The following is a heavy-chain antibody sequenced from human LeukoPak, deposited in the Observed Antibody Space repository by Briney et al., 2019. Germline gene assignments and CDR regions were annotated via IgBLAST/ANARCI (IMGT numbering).Heavy chain of an antibody. J-gene: IGHJ5*02. V-gene: IGHV4-39*02. CDR2: IYYSGST. CDR3: ARDYYGSGSYYNVVGWFDP. CDR1: GGSISSSSYY. D-gene: IGHD3-10*01. Sequence: SETLSLTCTVSGGSISSSSYYWGWIRQPPGKGLEWIGSIYYSGSTYYNPSLKSRVTISVDTSKNQFSLKLSSVTAADTAVYYCARDYYGSGSYYNVVGWFDPWGQGTLVTVSS.